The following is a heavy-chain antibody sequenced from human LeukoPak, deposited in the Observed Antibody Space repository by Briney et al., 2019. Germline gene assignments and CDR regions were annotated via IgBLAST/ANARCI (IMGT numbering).Heavy chain of an antibody. Sequence: ASVKVSCKASGYTFTSYDINWVRQATGQGLEWMGWMNPNSGNTGYAQKFQGRVTMTRNTSISTAYMELSSLRSEDTAVYYCARSVPAANAFGYYYMDVWGKGTTVTVSS. CDR2: MNPNSGNT. J-gene: IGHJ6*03. CDR3: ARSVPAANAFGYYYMDV. D-gene: IGHD2-2*01. CDR1: GYTFTSYD. V-gene: IGHV1-8*01.